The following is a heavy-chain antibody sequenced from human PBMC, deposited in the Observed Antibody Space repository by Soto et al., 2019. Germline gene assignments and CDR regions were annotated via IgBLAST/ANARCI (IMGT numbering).Heavy chain of an antibody. J-gene: IGHJ5*02. CDR1: GAALNSGNYY. D-gene: IGHD2-21*01. CDR2: IYVTGAV. CDR3: ARLRIATNNYKWFDP. Sequence: SETLSLTCSVSGAALNSGNYYWSWIRQVPGKGLEWIGHIYVTGAVDYNPSHRDRITISQDTSERQFSLNLRLVTAADTAVYYCARLRIATNNYKWFDPWGQGTLVTVSS. V-gene: IGHV4-31*03.